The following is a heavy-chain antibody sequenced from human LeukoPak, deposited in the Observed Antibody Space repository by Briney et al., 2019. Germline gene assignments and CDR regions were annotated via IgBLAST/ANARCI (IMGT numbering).Heavy chain of an antibody. CDR1: GCTFSSYA. Sequence: GASVKVSCKASGCTFSSYAISWVRQAPGQGLEWMGGIIPIFGTANYAQKFQGRVTITADESTSPAYMELSRLRSEDTDVYYCARDWVIQSNWFDPWGQGTLVTVSS. CDR3: ARDWVIQSNWFDP. CDR2: IIPIFGTA. V-gene: IGHV1-69*13. J-gene: IGHJ5*02. D-gene: IGHD5-18*01.